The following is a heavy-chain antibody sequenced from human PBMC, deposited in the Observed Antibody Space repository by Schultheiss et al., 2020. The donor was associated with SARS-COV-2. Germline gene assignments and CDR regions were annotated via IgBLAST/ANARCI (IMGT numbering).Heavy chain of an antibody. J-gene: IGHJ6*02. V-gene: IGHV1-8*02. Sequence: ASVKVSCKASGYTFTSYYMHWVRQATGQGLEWMGWMNPNSGNTGYAQKFQGKVTMTRDTSTSTVYMELSSLRSEDTAVYYCARDQLAGMDVWGQGTTVTVSS. D-gene: IGHD5-18*01. CDR1: GYTFTSYY. CDR3: ARDQLAGMDV. CDR2: MNPNSGNT.